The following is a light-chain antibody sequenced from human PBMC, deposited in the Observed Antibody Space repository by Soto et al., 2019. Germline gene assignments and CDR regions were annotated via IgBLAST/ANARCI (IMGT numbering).Light chain of an antibody. Sequence: EIVLTQSPGTLSLSPGERATLSCSASQSVSSSYLAWYQQKPGQAPRLLIYGASSRATGIPDRFSGSGSGTDFTITISRLEPEDFAVYYCQQYGSSPGFTFGPGTKVDIK. CDR3: QQYGSSPGFT. J-gene: IGKJ3*01. CDR2: GAS. V-gene: IGKV3-20*01. CDR1: QSVSSSY.